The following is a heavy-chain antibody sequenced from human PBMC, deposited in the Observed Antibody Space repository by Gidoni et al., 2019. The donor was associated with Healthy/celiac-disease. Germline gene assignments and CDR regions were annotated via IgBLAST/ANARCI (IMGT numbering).Heavy chain of an antibody. J-gene: IGHJ4*02. CDR1: GGSISSYY. Sequence: QVQLQESGPGLVKPSETLSLTCTVSGGSISSYYWSWIRQPPGKGLEWIGYIYYSGSTNYNPSLKSRVTISVDTSKNQFSLKLSSVTAADTAVYYCARDIVVVPAAHMGWHYFGYWGQGTLVTVSS. V-gene: IGHV4-59*01. D-gene: IGHD2-2*01. CDR2: IYYSGST. CDR3: ARDIVVVPAAHMGWHYFGY.